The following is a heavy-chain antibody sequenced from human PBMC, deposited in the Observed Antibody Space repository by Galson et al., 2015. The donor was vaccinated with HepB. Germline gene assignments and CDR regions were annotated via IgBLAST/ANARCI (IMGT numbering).Heavy chain of an antibody. CDR3: ARSIAAAGSQIYGMDV. V-gene: IGHV3-33*01. CDR2: IWYDGSNK. Sequence: SLRLSCAASGFTFSSYGMHWVRQAPGKGLEWVAVIWYDGSNKYYADSVKGRFTISRDNSKNTLYLQMNSLRAEDTAVYYCARSIAAAGSQIYGMDVWGQGTTVTVSS. J-gene: IGHJ6*02. CDR1: GFTFSSYG. D-gene: IGHD6-13*01.